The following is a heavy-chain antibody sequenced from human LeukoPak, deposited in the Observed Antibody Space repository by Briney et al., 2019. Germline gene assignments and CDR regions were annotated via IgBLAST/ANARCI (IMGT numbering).Heavy chain of an antibody. CDR3: ARNHYYDSSLGYYFDY. Sequence: SVKDSCKACGGTFSCYTISWVRQAAGRGLDGMGMIIPILGIANYPQKFQGRVTITADKPTSTAYIELSSLRSEDTAVYYWARNHYYDSSLGYYFDYWGQGTLVTVSS. V-gene: IGHV1-69*02. J-gene: IGHJ4*02. D-gene: IGHD3-22*01. CDR2: IIPILGIA. CDR1: GGTFSCYT.